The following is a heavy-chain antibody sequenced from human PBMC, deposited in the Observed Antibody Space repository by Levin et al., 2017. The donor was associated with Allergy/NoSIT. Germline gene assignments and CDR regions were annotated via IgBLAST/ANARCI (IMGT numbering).Heavy chain of an antibody. CDR2: ISGSAATT. V-gene: IGHV3-23*01. D-gene: IGHD3-22*01. CDR1: GFTFSNYA. Sequence: ASVKVSCAASGFTFSNYAMSWVRQAPGKGLEWVSAISGSAATTYYADFVKGRFTISRDNSKNTLYLQMNSLRAEDTAVYYCGKSKVGYYLFDYWGQGTLVTVSS. CDR3: GKSKVGYYLFDY. J-gene: IGHJ4*02.